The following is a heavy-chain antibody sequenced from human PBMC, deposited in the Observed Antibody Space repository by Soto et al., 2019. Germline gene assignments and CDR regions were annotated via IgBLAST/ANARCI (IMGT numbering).Heavy chain of an antibody. V-gene: IGHV4-4*02. CDR1: GGSISSSHW. CDR2: IYHSGST. CDR3: ASSGGGEDY. Sequence: QVQLQESGPGLVKPSGTLSLSCAVSGGSISSSHWWTWVRQPPGKGLEWIGEIYHSGSTNYNPSLKSRVTISVDPSRNQFSLNLSSVTAPDTAVYYCASSGGGEDYWGQGILVTVSS. D-gene: IGHD3-16*01. J-gene: IGHJ4*02.